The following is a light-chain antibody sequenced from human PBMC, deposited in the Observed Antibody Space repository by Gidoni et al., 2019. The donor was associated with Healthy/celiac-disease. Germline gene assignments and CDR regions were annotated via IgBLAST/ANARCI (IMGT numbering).Light chain of an antibody. CDR2: AAS. V-gene: IGKV1-39*01. CDR3: QQSYSTPLT. CDR1: QSISSY. Sequence: DIQMTQSPSSLSASVGDRVTITCRASQSISSYLTWYQQKPGKAPKLLIYAASSLQSGVPSRFSGSGSGTDFTLTISSLQPADFATYYCQQSYSTPLTFGGGTKVEIK. J-gene: IGKJ4*01.